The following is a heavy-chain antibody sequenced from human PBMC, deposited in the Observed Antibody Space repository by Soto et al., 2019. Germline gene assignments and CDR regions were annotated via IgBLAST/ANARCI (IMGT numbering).Heavy chain of an antibody. J-gene: IGHJ6*02. CDR3: AKDSSHYDFWSGYYTYYYYYYGMDV. CDR2: ISGSGGST. D-gene: IGHD3-3*01. CDR1: GLTFSSYA. Sequence: GGSLRLSCAASGLTFSSYAMSWVRQAPGKVLEWVSAISGSGGSTYYADSVKGRFTISRDNSKNTLYLQMNSLRAEDTAVYYCAKDSSHYDFWSGYYTYYYYYYGMDVWGQGTTVTVSS. V-gene: IGHV3-23*01.